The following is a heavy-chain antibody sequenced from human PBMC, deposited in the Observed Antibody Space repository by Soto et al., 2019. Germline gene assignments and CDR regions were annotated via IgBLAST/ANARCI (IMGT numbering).Heavy chain of an antibody. CDR2: IFSAGMT. D-gene: IGHD3-16*01. Sequence: PGGSLRLSCTPSGFTVKGNYVGWARQASGKGMEWVSIIFSAGMTYYTDSVKGRFTVSKDISKNTLSLQMNSLRADDTAVYFCAGAYSFNYAFDYWGLGTPVTVPS. V-gene: IGHV3-53*01. CDR1: GFTVKGNY. CDR3: AGAYSFNYAFDY. J-gene: IGHJ4*02.